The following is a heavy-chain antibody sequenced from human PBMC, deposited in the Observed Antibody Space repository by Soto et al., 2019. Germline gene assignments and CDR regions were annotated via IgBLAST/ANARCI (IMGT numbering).Heavy chain of an antibody. CDR1: GYTFTSYG. J-gene: IGHJ4*02. V-gene: IGHV1-18*01. CDR2: ISAYNGNT. CDR3: ARASGQWLYFDY. Sequence: ASVKVSCKTSGYTFTSYGISWVRQAPGQGLEWTGWISAYNGNTNYAQKLQGRVTMTTDTSTSTAYMELRSLRSDDTAVYYCARASGQWLYFDYWGQGTLVTVSS. D-gene: IGHD6-19*01.